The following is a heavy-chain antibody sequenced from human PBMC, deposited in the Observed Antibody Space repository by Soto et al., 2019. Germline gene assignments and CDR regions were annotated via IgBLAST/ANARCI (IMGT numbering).Heavy chain of an antibody. CDR2: IKSKTDGGTT. CDR3: TTEPYDSSGYYSTKFDY. D-gene: IGHD3-22*01. Sequence: GGSLRLSCAASGFTFSNAWMNWVRQAPGKGLEWVGRIKSKTDGGTTDYAAPGKGRFTISRDDSKNTLYLQMNSLKTADTAVYYCTTEPYDSSGYYSTKFDYWGQGTLVTVSS. CDR1: GFTFSNAW. V-gene: IGHV3-15*07. J-gene: IGHJ4*02.